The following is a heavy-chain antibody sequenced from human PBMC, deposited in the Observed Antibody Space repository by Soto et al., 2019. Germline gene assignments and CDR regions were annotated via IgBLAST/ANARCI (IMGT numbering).Heavy chain of an antibody. CDR2: MQPSSGST. CDR1: GYSFTSFD. CDR3: ARGGTAGVDY. V-gene: IGHV1-8*01. J-gene: IGHJ4*02. Sequence: QVQLVQSGAEVREPGASVKVSCKASGYSFTSFDINWVRQTTGQGLEWVGWMQPSSGSTGYAQKFQGRVTMTRDTSMNTAYMELSSVTSDDTAFYYCARGGTAGVDYWGQGTLVTVSS. D-gene: IGHD2-21*02.